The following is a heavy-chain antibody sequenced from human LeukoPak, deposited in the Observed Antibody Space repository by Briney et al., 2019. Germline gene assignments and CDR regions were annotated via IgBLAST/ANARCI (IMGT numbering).Heavy chain of an antibody. D-gene: IGHD2-8*01. V-gene: IGHV3-7*01. J-gene: IGHJ4*02. CDR3: ATDPASYCTSSTCDFDY. CDR1: GFTFSSYS. CDR2: IKQDGSEK. Sequence: GGSLRLSCAASGFTFSSYSMSWVRQAPGKGLEWVANIKQDGSEKYYVGSVKGRFTISRDNAKNSLYLQMNNLGAEDTAVYYCATDPASYCTSSTCDFDYWGQGTLVTVSS.